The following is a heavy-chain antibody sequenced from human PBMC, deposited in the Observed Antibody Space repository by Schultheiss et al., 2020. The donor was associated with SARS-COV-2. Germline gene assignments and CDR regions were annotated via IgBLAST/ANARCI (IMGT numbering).Heavy chain of an antibody. J-gene: IGHJ6*03. CDR1: GGSISSYY. V-gene: IGHV4-59*01. CDR3: ARGVTLGVYYYYYYMDV. Sequence: SETLSLTCTVSGGSISSYYWSWIRQPPGKGLEWIGYIYYSGSTNYNPSLKSRVTISVDTSKNQFSLKLSSVTAADTAVYYCARGVTLGVYYYYYYMDVWGKGTTVTVS. D-gene: IGHD4-11*01. CDR2: IYYSGST.